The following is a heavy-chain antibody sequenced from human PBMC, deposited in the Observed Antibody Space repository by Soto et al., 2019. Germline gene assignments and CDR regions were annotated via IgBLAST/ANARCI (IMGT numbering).Heavy chain of an antibody. CDR2: VSIGGST. Sequence: GGSLRLSCAASGFTFSSYAIGWVRQGPGKGLEWVAVVSIGGSTHYADSVRGRFTISRDNSKNTLSLQMNSLTAEDTAVYFCAKRRGAGGHFDYWGQGALVTVSS. CDR1: GFTFSSYA. J-gene: IGHJ4*02. V-gene: IGHV3-23*01. CDR3: AKRRGAGGHFDY. D-gene: IGHD2-15*01.